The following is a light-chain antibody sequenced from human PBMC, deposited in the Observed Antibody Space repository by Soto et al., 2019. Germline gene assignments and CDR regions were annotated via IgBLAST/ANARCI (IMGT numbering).Light chain of an antibody. CDR2: DVS. Sequence: QSVLTQPASVSGSPGQSITVSCTGSSSDVGTYNSVSWYQQHPGKAPKLIIYDVSNRPSGVSNRFSGSKSGNTASLTISGLQTEDEADYYGGSYTSSSSWVFGGGTKLTVL. J-gene: IGLJ3*02. CDR3: GSYTSSSSWV. CDR1: SSDVGTYNS. V-gene: IGLV2-14*03.